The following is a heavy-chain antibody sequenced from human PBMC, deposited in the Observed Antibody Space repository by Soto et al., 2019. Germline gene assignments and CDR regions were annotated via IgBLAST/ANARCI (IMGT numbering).Heavy chain of an antibody. V-gene: IGHV3-23*01. J-gene: IGHJ4*02. CDR3: XKDMQTRIVGATQYEDY. D-gene: IGHD1-26*01. CDR2: ISGSGGST. Sequence: PGGSLRLSCAASGFTFSSYAMSWVRQAPGKGLEWVSAISGSGGSTYYADSVKGRFTISRDNSKNTLYLQMNSLRAEDTAVYYCXKDMQTRIVGATQYEDYWGQGTLVTVSS. CDR1: GFTFSSYA.